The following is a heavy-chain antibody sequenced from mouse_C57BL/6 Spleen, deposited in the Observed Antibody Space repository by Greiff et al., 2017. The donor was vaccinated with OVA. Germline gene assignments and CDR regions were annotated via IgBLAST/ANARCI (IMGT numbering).Heavy chain of an antibody. D-gene: IGHD2-4*01. Sequence: VQLQQPGAELVKPGASVKLSCKASGYTFTSYWMHWVKQRPGQGLEWIGMIHPNSGSTNYNEKFKSKATLTVDKSSSTAYMQLSSLTSEDSAVYYCAREEGLRVCDYWGQGTTLTVSS. CDR2: IHPNSGST. CDR1: GYTFTSYW. V-gene: IGHV1-64*01. CDR3: AREEGLRVCDY. J-gene: IGHJ2*01.